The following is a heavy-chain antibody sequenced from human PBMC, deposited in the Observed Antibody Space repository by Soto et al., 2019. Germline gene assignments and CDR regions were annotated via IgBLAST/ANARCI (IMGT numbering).Heavy chain of an antibody. D-gene: IGHD6-13*01. CDR2: IYPGDSDT. CDR3: ARTAAAGKYYYGVDV. V-gene: IGHV5-51*01. CDR1: GYSFTGYW. J-gene: IGHJ6*02. Sequence: GESLKISCKGSGYSFTGYWIGWVRQMPGKGLEWMGIIYPGDSDTRYSPSFQGQVTISADKSISTAYLQWSSLRASDTAMYYCARTAAAGKYYYGVDVWGQGTTVTVSS.